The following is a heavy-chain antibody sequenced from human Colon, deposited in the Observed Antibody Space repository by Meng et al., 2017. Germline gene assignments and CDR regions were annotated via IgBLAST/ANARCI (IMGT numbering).Heavy chain of an antibody. J-gene: IGHJ5*02. V-gene: IGHV3-74*01. D-gene: IGHD4-17*01. CDR2: ISGDGGNV. Sequence: GGSLRLSCAASGLSFRASWMNWVRQVPGKGLEWISSISGDGGNVSYADSVKGRFSVSRDNTKNTLYLQMNDLRVEDTAVYYCATLSTPVTEKWIDHWGQGTLVTVSS. CDR1: GLSFRASW. CDR3: ATLSTPVTEKWIDH.